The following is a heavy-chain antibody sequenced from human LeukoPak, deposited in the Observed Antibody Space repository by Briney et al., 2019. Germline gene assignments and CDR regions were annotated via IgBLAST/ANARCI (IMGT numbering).Heavy chain of an antibody. CDR3: ARDYNYYFDY. CDR1: GFTARHYW. CDR2: ISGDGGDT. J-gene: IGHJ4*02. D-gene: IGHD1-1*01. Sequence: PGGSLRLSCAASGFTARHYWMHWVRQAPGKGLVWLSRISGDGGDTTYADSVKGRFTISRDNARNTLDLQMNSLRVEDTAVYYCARDYNYYFDYWGQGILVTVSS. V-gene: IGHV3-74*01.